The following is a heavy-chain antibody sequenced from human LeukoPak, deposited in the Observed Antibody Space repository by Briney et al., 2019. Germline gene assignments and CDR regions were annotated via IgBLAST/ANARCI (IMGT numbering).Heavy chain of an antibody. Sequence: ASVKVSCKASGYTFTSYDINWVRQATGQGLEWMGWMNPNSGNTGYAQKFQGRVTMTRNTSISTAYMELSSLRAEDTAVYYCARDRWQWLEESDYWGQGTLVTVSS. CDR1: GYTFTSYD. V-gene: IGHV1-8*01. D-gene: IGHD6-19*01. J-gene: IGHJ4*02. CDR2: MNPNSGNT. CDR3: ARDRWQWLEESDY.